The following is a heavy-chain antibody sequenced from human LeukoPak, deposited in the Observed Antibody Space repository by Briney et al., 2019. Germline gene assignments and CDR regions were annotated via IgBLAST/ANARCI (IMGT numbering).Heavy chain of an antibody. Sequence: GGSLRLSCAASGFTFSTYWMSWVRQAPGKGLEWVSAISGSGGSTYYADSVKGRFTISRDNSKNTLYLQMNSLRAEDTAVYYCANIVVVVAATPGVWGQGTLVTVSS. CDR2: ISGSGGST. J-gene: IGHJ4*02. CDR3: ANIVVVVAATPGV. CDR1: GFTFSTYW. D-gene: IGHD2-15*01. V-gene: IGHV3-23*01.